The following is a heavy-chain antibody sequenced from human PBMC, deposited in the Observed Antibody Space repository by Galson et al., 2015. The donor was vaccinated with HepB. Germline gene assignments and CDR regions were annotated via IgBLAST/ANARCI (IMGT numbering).Heavy chain of an antibody. CDR1: GFTFSSYS. CDR2: ISSSSSTI. J-gene: IGHJ6*03. D-gene: IGHD3-16*02. CDR3: ARDSTRYTAPAMDV. V-gene: IGHV3-48*01. Sequence: SLRLSCAASGFTFSSYSMNWVRQAPGKGLEWVSYISSSSSTIYYADSVKGRFTISRDNAKNSLYLQMNSLRAEDTAVYYCARDSTRYTAPAMDVWGKGTTVTVSS.